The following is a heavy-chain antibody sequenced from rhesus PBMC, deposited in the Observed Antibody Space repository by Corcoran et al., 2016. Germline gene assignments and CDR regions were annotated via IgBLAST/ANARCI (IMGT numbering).Heavy chain of an antibody. CDR3: AKVGNGAGLDS. J-gene: IGHJ6*01. V-gene: IGHV5-43*01. CDR2: IYPGDSDT. D-gene: IGHD3-34*01. Sequence: EVQLVQSRAEVKRPGESLRISCKTSGYSFTGSWISWVRQMPGKGLEWMGSIYPGDSDTRYNPSFQGHVTISADKSISTTYLQWSSLKASDTATYYCAKVGNGAGLDSWGQGVVVTVSS. CDR1: GYSFTGSW.